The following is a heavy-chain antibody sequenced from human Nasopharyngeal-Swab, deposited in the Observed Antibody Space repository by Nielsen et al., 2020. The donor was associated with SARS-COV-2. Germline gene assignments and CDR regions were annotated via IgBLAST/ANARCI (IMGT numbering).Heavy chain of an antibody. CDR1: GFTFSSYG. J-gene: IGHJ4*02. Sequence: GGSLRLSCEASGFTFSSYGMHWVRQAPGKGLEWVAVISYDGSNKYYADSVKGRFTISRDNSKDTLYLQMNSLRAEDTAVYYCAKMAGYSSSWYGSSLIDYWGQGTLVTVSS. V-gene: IGHV3-30*18. D-gene: IGHD6-13*01. CDR2: ISYDGSNK. CDR3: AKMAGYSSSWYGSSLIDY.